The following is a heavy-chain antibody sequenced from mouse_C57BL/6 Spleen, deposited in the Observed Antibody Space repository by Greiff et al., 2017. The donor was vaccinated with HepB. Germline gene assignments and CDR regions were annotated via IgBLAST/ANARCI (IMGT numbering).Heavy chain of an antibody. CDR1: GYSITSGYD. J-gene: IGHJ3*01. Sequence: EVHLVESGPGMVKPSQSLSLTCTVTGYSITSGYDWHCIRHFPGNKLEWMGYISYSGSTNYNPSLKSRISITHDTSKNHFFLKLNSVTTEDTATYYCARVDIRGFAYWGQGTLVTVSA. V-gene: IGHV3-1*01. CDR2: ISYSGST. CDR3: ARVDIRGFAY.